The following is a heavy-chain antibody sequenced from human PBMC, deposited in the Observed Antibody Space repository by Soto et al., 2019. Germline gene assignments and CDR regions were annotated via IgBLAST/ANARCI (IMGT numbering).Heavy chain of an antibody. Sequence: GSGPTLVNPTETLTLTCTVSGFSLSNARMGVSWIRQPPGKALEWLAHIFSNDEKSYSTSLKSRLTISKDTSKSQVVLTMTNMDPVDTATYYCAREPNWGPYYYYGMDVWGQGTTVTVSS. CDR3: AREPNWGPYYYYGMDV. J-gene: IGHJ6*02. CDR2: IFSNDEK. V-gene: IGHV2-26*01. CDR1: GFSLSNARMG. D-gene: IGHD7-27*01.